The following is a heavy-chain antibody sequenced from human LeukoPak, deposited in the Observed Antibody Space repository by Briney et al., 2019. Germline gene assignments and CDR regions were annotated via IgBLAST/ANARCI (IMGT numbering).Heavy chain of an antibody. CDR1: GDTFTSYG. CDR2: ISVYNGNT. V-gene: IGHV1-18*01. CDR3: ASGTTDIVVVPATLRNYYFDY. D-gene: IGHD2-2*01. J-gene: IGHJ4*02. Sequence: GASVKVSCKASGDTFTSYGISWVRQAPGQGLEWMGWISVYNGNTHYAQKLQDRVTMTTDTSTSTAYMELSSLRSEDTAVYYCASGTTDIVVVPATLRNYYFDYWGQGTLVTVSS.